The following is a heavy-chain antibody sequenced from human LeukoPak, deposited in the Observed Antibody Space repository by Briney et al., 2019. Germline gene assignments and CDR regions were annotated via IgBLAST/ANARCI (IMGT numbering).Heavy chain of an antibody. J-gene: IGHJ4*02. CDR2: ISGSGGST. CDR1: GFTFSSYA. D-gene: IGHD3-22*01. CDR3: AKDAYDSSGSPYYFDY. V-gene: IGHV3-23*01. Sequence: PGGSLRLSCAASGFTFSSYAMSWVRQAPGKGLEWVSAISGSGGSTYYADSVKGRFTISRDNSKNTLYLQMNSLRAEDTAVYYCAKDAYDSSGSPYYFDYWGQGTLVTVSS.